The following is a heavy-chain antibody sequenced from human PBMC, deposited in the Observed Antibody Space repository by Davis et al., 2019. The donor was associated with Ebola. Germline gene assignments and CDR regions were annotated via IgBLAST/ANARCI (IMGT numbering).Heavy chain of an antibody. CDR3: ARAVGSSTSWFDP. D-gene: IGHD2-2*01. Sequence: SETLSLTCTVSGGSISSYYWSWIRQPPGKGLEWIGEINHSGSTNYNSSLKSRVTISVDTSKNQFSLKLSSVTAADTAVYYCARAVGSSTSWFDPWGQGTLVTVSS. CDR1: GGSISSYY. J-gene: IGHJ5*02. V-gene: IGHV4-34*01. CDR2: INHSGST.